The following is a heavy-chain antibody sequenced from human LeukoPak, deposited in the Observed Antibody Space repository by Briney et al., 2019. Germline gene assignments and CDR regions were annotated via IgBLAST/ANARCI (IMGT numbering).Heavy chain of an antibody. CDR2: ISYDGGNK. CDR1: GFTFSSYA. V-gene: IGHV3-30-3*01. D-gene: IGHD2-2*01. J-gene: IGHJ6*02. CDR3: ARVPPPYASPGGMDV. Sequence: PGGSLRLSCAASGFTFSSYAMHWVRQAPGKGLEWVALISYDGGNKYYADSVRGRFTISRDNSKSTLYLQMNSLRAEDTAVYYCARVPPPYASPGGMDVWGLGTTVTVSS.